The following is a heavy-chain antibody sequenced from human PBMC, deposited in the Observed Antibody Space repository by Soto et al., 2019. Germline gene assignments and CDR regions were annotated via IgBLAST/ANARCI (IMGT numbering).Heavy chain of an antibody. CDR1: GFTFDDYA. CDR2: ITWNSGRF. CDR3: VKVRGQSAVLRAYDF. J-gene: IGHJ4*02. D-gene: IGHD3-3*01. Sequence: EVQLIESGGGRVQPGKSLRLSCSVAGFTFDDYAMHWVRQVPGRGLEWVSGITWNSGRFAYAHSVQGRFSISRANAKNSRYLQMTNLRLEDTALYYCVKVRGQSAVLRAYDFWGPGTRVTVSS. V-gene: IGHV3-9*01.